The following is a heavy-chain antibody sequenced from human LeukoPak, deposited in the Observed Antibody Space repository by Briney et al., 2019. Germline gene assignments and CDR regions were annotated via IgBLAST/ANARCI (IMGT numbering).Heavy chain of an antibody. J-gene: IGHJ6*03. CDR1: GGSISSSSYY. D-gene: IGHD3-10*01. Sequence: PSETLSLTCSVSGGSISSSSYYWGWIRQPPGKGLEWIGSIYYSGSTYYNSSLKSRVTISVDTSKNQFSLKLSSVTAADTAVYYCARHRYYYRSGSYYGAPYYMDVWGKGTTVTISS. CDR2: IYYSGST. CDR3: ARHRYYYRSGSYYGAPYYMDV. V-gene: IGHV4-39*01.